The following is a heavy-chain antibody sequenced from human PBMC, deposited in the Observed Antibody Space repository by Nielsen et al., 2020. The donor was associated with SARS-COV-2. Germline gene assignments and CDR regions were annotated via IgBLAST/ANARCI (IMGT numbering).Heavy chain of an antibody. CDR2: INHSGST. V-gene: IGHV4-34*01. Sequence: EDLSLTGAVCGWAFRGYYWRWIRQPPGKGLEWIGEINHSGSTNYNPSLKSRVTISVDTSKNQFSLKLSSVTAADTAVYYCARVPYYYGSGSYQQPDYWGQGTLVTVSS. D-gene: IGHD3-10*01. CDR1: GWAFRGYY. J-gene: IGHJ4*02. CDR3: ARVPYYYGSGSYQQPDY.